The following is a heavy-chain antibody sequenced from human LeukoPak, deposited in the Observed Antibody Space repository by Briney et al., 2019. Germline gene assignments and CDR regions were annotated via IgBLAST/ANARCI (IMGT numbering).Heavy chain of an antibody. V-gene: IGHV4-30-4*08. CDR3: ARGYQLLYFDY. J-gene: IGHJ4*02. CDR1: GGSISRGDYY. CDR2: IYYSGST. Sequence: SSETLSLTCTVSGGSISRGDYYWSWIPQPPGKGLEWIGYIYYSGSTYYNPSLKSRVTISVDTSKNQFSLKLSSVTAADTAVYYCARGYQLLYFDYWGQGTLVTVSS. D-gene: IGHD2-2*02.